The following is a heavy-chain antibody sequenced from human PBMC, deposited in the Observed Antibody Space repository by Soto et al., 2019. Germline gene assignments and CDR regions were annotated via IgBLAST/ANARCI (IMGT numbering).Heavy chain of an antibody. D-gene: IGHD3-10*01. J-gene: IGHJ4*02. V-gene: IGHV4-59*08. CDR1: GGSITSYY. CDR3: ARHNYGSGSTYFDY. CDR2: IYFSGSA. Sequence: SETLSLTCTVSGGSITSYYWSWIRQPPGKGLEWIGYIYFSGSANYNPSLKSRVTISVDTSKNQFSLKLSSVTAADTAVYYCARHNYGSGSTYFDYWGQGTLVTAPQ.